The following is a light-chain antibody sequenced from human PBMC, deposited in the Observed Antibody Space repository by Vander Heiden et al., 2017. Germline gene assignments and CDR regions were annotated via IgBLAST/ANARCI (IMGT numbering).Light chain of an antibody. CDR3: QQSYSTPPT. CDR2: AAS. J-gene: IGKJ1*01. Sequence: IQMTQSQSSLSASVGDRGTITCQASQSISSYLNWYQQKPGKAPKLLIYAASSLQSGVPSRFSGSGSGTDFTLTIRSLQPEDFATYYCQQSYSTPPTFGQGTKVEIK. V-gene: IGKV1-39*01. CDR1: QSISSY.